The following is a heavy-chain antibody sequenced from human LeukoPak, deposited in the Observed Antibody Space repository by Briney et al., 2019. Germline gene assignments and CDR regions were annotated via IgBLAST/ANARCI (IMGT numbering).Heavy chain of an antibody. CDR3: ARRGVFGSDNYFEY. CDR1: GASVYSGDYY. J-gene: IGHJ4*01. Sequence: LETLSLTCSVLGASVYSGDYYWVWIRQPPGKGLEYIGAVYYSGSTFDNPSLSGRITMSVDTSKNQFSLNLASVTATDTAVYYCARRGVFGSDNYFEYGGQGILVIVSS. D-gene: IGHD3-10*01. V-gene: IGHV4-39*01. CDR2: VYYSGST.